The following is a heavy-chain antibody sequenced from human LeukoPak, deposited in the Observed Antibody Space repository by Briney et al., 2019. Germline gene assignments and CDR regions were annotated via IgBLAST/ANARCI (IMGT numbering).Heavy chain of an antibody. CDR2: INWNGTT. J-gene: IGHJ4*02. CDR3: TRDDDPPGDYAFDY. CDR1: GFTFDDYG. D-gene: IGHD4-17*01. Sequence: GGSLRLSCAASGFTFDDYGMSWVRQAPGKGLEWVSGINWNGTTRYADSVKGQFTVSRDNAKNSLYLQMSSLRAEDTAFYYCTRDDDPPGDYAFDYWGQGTLVTVSS. V-gene: IGHV3-20*04.